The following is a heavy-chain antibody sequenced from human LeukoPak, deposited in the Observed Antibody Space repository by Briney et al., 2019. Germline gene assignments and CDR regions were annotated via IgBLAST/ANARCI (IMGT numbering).Heavy chain of an antibody. J-gene: IGHJ3*02. D-gene: IGHD6-19*01. CDR2: LTTDGRST. CDR3: ARESSGWDLGIQLGAFDI. CDR1: GFTFSNFA. Sequence: GGSLRLSCAASGFTFSNFAMHWVRQGPGKGLEYVSGLTTDGRSTYYADSVKDRFIISRDNSKNTVYLQLGSLRPEDLAAYYCARESSGWDLGIQLGAFDIWGHGTMVIVSS. V-gene: IGHV3-64*02.